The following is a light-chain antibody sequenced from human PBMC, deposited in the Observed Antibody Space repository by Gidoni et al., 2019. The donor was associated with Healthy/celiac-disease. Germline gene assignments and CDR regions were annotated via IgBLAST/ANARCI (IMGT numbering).Light chain of an antibody. CDR1: QSISSW. CDR3: KQYNSYSWT. V-gene: IGKV1-5*03. CDR2: KAS. J-gene: IGKJ1*01. Sequence: DIQMTQYPSTLSASVGDRVTITCRASQSISSWLAWYQQKPGKAPKLLIYKASSLESGVPSRFSGSGSGTEFTLTISSLQPDDFATYYCKQYNSYSWTFGQGTKVEIK.